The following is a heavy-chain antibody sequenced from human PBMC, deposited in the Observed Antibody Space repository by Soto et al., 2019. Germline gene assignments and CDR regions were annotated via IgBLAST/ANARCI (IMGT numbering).Heavy chain of an antibody. D-gene: IGHD2-2*02. J-gene: IGHJ4*02. CDR2: INAGSGYA. CDR3: ARGGVENRGISAIPFIDY. CDR1: GYTFTDYE. Sequence: QVQLVQSGAEVRKPGASVKVSCKASGYTFTDYEMHWVRQASGQRLEWMGRINAGSGYARSSQTFQGRVTFTRDASATTAYLELSSLRSEDTAVYYWARGGVENRGISAIPFIDYWGQGTVVTVSS. V-gene: IGHV1-3*01.